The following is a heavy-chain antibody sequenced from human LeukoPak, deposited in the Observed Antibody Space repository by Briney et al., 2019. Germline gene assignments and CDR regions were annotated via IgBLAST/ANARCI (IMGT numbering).Heavy chain of an antibody. CDR3: VSLSYSGSDNYYFHY. Sequence: QPGGSLRLSCVTSGFMFSTYAMSWVRQAPGKGLEWVSIISGSGERTYYADSVKGRFTVSRDNSKNTLYLQMKSLRAEDTAVYYCVSLSYSGSDNYYFHYWGQGTLVAVSS. CDR2: ISGSGERT. V-gene: IGHV3-23*01. D-gene: IGHD1-26*01. CDR1: GFMFSTYA. J-gene: IGHJ4*02.